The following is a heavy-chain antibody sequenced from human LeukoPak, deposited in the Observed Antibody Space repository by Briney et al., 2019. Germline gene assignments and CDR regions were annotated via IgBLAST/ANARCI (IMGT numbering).Heavy chain of an antibody. CDR2: IYSGGST. Sequence: GGSLRLSCAASGFTVSSNYMSWVRQAPGKGLEWVSVIYSGGSTYYADSVKGRFTISRDNSKNTLYLQLNSLRAGDTAVYYCARGAREAFDIWGQGTMVTVSS. CDR1: GFTVSSNY. V-gene: IGHV3-53*01. CDR3: ARGAREAFDI. J-gene: IGHJ3*02.